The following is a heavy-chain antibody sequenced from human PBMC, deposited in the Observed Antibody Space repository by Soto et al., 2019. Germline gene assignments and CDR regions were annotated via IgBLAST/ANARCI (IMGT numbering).Heavy chain of an antibody. V-gene: IGHV3-20*01. CDR3: ARKPHWQYWYFDL. CDR1: GFAFQNHG. J-gene: IGHJ2*01. Sequence: EVQLVDSGGSVIRPGGSQRLSCAASGFAFQNHGMAWVRQVPGKGLEGVAGISGSGVNAGYADSVKGRFTISRDNGDNSLYLEINNLGVEDTALYHCARKPHWQYWYFDLWGRGTLVTVSS. D-gene: IGHD1-1*01. CDR2: ISGSGVNA.